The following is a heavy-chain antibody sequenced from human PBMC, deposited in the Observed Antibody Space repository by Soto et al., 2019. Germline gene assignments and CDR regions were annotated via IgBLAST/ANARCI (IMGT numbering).Heavy chain of an antibody. CDR1: GGSFRGYV. Sequence: AETLSLTCAVSGGSFRGYVWSWIRQSPAKGLEWIGEINDSGNTYYNPSFKSRLTISVDTSTSQISLRLTSVTAADSAVYYCQGGDFWGQGTQVTVSS. V-gene: IGHV4-34*01. J-gene: IGHJ4*02. CDR2: INDSGNT. D-gene: IGHD3-16*01. CDR3: QGGDF.